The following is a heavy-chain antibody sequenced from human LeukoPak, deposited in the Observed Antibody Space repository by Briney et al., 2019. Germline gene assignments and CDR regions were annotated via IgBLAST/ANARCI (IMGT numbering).Heavy chain of an antibody. Sequence: GGSLRLSCAASGFTFSSYSMNWVRQAPGKGLEWVSSISSSSSYIYYADSVKGRFTISRDNAKHSLYLQMNSLRAEDTAVYYCAILWGDWNSVAFDYWGQGTLVTVS. V-gene: IGHV3-21*01. CDR1: GFTFSSYS. CDR2: ISSSSSYI. CDR3: AILWGDWNSVAFDY. D-gene: IGHD1-7*01. J-gene: IGHJ4*02.